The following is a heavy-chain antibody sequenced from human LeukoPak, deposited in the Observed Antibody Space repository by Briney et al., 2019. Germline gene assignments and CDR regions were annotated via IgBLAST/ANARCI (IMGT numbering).Heavy chain of an antibody. Sequence: GGSLRLSCAASGFTFSNYGMHWVRQAPGKGLEWVAVISYDETTKYYADSVQARFTISRDNSKNTLYLQMNSLRAEDTAIYYCAKDQGYSYGAYFDYWGQGILVTVSS. V-gene: IGHV3-30*18. J-gene: IGHJ4*02. CDR2: ISYDETTK. D-gene: IGHD5-18*01. CDR3: AKDQGYSYGAYFDY. CDR1: GFTFSNYG.